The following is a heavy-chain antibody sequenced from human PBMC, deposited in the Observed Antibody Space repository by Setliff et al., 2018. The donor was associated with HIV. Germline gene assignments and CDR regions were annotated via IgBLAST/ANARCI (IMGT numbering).Heavy chain of an antibody. J-gene: IGHJ4*02. CDR2: ITSGSTYV. V-gene: IGHV3-21*01. CDR3: ARQGNWEFDY. D-gene: IGHD7-27*01. Sequence: GESLKISCAASGFTFTDYTMNWVRQAPGKGLEWVSSITSGSTYVNYADSVKGRFSISRDNSKNSLYLQMISLRAEDTALYYCARQGNWEFDYWGQGTRVTVS. CDR1: GFTFTDYT.